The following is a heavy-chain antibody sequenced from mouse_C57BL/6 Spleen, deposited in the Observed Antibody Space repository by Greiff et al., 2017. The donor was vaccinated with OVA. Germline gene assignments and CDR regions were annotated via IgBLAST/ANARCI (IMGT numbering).Heavy chain of an antibody. CDR2: INPNNGGT. V-gene: IGHV1-26*01. D-gene: IGHD1-1*01. CDR1: GYTFTDYY. J-gene: IGHJ3*01. Sequence: VQLQQSGPELVKPGASVKISCKASGYTFTDYYMNWVKQSHGKSLEWIGDINPNNGGTSYNQKFKGKATLTVDKSSSTAYMELRSLTSEDSAVYDCARWGYGSSYLAYWGQGTLVTVSA. CDR3: ARWGYGSSYLAY.